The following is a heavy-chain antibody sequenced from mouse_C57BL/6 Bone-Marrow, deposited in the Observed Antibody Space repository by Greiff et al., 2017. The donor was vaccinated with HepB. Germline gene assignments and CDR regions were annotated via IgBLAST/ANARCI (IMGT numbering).Heavy chain of an antibody. CDR2: IDPSDSYT. V-gene: IGHV1-59*01. Sequence: QVQLQQPGAELVRPGTSVKLSCKASGYTFTSYWMHWVKQRHGQGLEWIGVIDPSDSYTNYNQKFKGKATLTVDTSSSTAYMQLSSLTSEDSAVYYCARLLRYFYWYFDVWGTGTTVTVSS. CDR3: ARLLRYFYWYFDV. J-gene: IGHJ1*03. CDR1: GYTFTSYW. D-gene: IGHD1-1*01.